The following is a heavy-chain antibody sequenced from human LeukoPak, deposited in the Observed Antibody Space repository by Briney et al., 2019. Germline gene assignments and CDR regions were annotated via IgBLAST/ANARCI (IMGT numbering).Heavy chain of an antibody. D-gene: IGHD3-10*01. V-gene: IGHV3-53*01. CDR2: IYSAGDT. CDR1: GSTVSNNY. CDR3: ARVRWGFSFAFDI. J-gene: IGHJ3*02. Sequence: PGGSLRLSCAASGSTVSNNYMTWVRQAPGKGLEWVSVIYSAGDTYYADPVQGRFTISRDNSKSILYLQMNRLRVEDTAVYYCARVRWGFSFAFDIWGQGTKVTVSS.